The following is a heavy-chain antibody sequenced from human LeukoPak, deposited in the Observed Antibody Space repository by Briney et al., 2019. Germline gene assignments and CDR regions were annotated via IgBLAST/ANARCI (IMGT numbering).Heavy chain of an antibody. Sequence: SVKVSCKASGVTFSSYAISWVRQAPGQGLEWMGGIIPIFGTANYAHKFQGRVTITTDESTSTAYMELSSLRSEDTAVYYCARANNFITRTPFYYYMDVWRKGTTVTVSS. CDR3: ARANNFITRTPFYYYMDV. CDR2: IIPIFGTA. J-gene: IGHJ6*03. CDR1: GVTFSSYA. V-gene: IGHV1-69*05. D-gene: IGHD5-24*01.